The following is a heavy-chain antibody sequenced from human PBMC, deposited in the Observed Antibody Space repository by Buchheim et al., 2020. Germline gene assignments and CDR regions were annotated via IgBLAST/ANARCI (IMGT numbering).Heavy chain of an antibody. J-gene: IGHJ4*02. CDR1: GFTFSSYG. V-gene: IGHV3-33*01. CDR3: AREKTDFLVLVPAAPLDY. D-gene: IGHD2-2*01. CDR2: IWYDGSNK. Sequence: QVQLVESGGGVVQPGRSLRLSCAASGFTFSSYGMHWVRQAPGKGLEWVAVIWYDGSNKYYADSVKGRFTISRDNSKNTLYLQMNSLRAEDTAVYYCAREKTDFLVLVPAAPLDYWGQGTL.